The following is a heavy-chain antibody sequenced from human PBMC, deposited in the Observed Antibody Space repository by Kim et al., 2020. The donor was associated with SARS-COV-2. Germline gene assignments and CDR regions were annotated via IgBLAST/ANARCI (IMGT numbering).Heavy chain of an antibody. CDR3: AKAGQTYTYGPYYFDS. D-gene: IGHD5-18*01. Sequence: VKCQFTLSRDKSKNNLYLQMNSLRAEDTAVYYCAKAGQTYTYGPYYFDSWGQGTLVTVSS. V-gene: IGHV3-30*02. J-gene: IGHJ4*02.